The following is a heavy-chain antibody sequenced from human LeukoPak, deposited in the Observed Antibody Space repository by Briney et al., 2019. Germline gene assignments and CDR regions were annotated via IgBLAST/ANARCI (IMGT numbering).Heavy chain of an antibody. Sequence: ASVKVSCKASQYTFTGYYMHWVRQAPGQGLEWMGRINPNSGGTDYAQKFQGRVTMTRDTSISTAYMELSRLTSDDTAIYYCVRDRGGYCRRAICSVGWFAPWGQGTPVTVSS. J-gene: IGHJ5*02. D-gene: IGHD2-2*01. CDR2: INPNSGGT. V-gene: IGHV1-2*06. CDR1: QYTFTGYY. CDR3: VRDRGGYCRRAICSVGWFAP.